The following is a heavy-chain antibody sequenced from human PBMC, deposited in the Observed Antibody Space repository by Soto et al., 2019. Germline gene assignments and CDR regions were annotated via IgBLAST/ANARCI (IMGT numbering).Heavy chain of an antibody. Sequence: PSETLSLTCTVSGGSVSSRSCYWSWIRQPPGKGLEWIGYIYSSGSTNYNPSLKSRVTISVDTSKNQFSLKLSSVTAADTAVYYCARDQSRHGTDAFDIWGQGTMVTVSS. CDR2: IYSSGST. J-gene: IGHJ3*02. V-gene: IGHV4-61*01. D-gene: IGHD1-26*01. CDR1: GGSVSSRSCY. CDR3: ARDQSRHGTDAFDI.